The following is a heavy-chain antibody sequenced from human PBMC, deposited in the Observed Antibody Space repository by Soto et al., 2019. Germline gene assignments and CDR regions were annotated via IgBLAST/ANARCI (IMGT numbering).Heavy chain of an antibody. CDR2: FDPEDGET. D-gene: IGHD2-2*01. CDR3: ATDRYCSSTRCLFDAFDI. Sequence: ASVKVSCKVSGYTLTELSMHWVRQAPGKGLEWMGGFDPEDGETIYAQKFQGRVTMTEDTSTDTAYMELSSLRSEDTAVYYCATDRYCSSTRCLFDAFDIRGQGTMVTVSS. CDR1: GYTLTELS. J-gene: IGHJ3*02. V-gene: IGHV1-24*01.